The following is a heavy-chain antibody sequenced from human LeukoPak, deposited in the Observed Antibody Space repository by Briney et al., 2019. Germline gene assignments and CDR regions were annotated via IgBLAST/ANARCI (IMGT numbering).Heavy chain of an antibody. CDR3: ARSFHSSGWYHDY. D-gene: IGHD6-19*01. CDR2: ILPIFGTA. V-gene: IGHV1-69*13. Sequence: SVKVSCKASGGTFSTYSMSWVRQAPGQGLEWMGGILPIFGTANYAPEFQGRVTITADESTSTAYMELSSLRSEDTAVYYCARSFHSSGWYHDYWGQGTLVTVPS. J-gene: IGHJ4*02. CDR1: GGTFSTYS.